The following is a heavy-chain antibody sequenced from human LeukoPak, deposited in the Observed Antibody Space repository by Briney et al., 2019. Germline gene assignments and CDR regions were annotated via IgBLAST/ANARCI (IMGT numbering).Heavy chain of an antibody. D-gene: IGHD6-19*01. V-gene: IGHV3-23*01. CDR3: ATKRSGSYPFDY. CDR1: GFTFDSYA. CDR2: INPGGGLT. J-gene: IGHJ4*02. Sequence: GGSLRLSCVASGFTFDSYAMSWVRQTPGKGLEWVSGINPGGGLTGYADSVKGRFTMSRDNSKNTVYLQMNSLRAGDTAVYFCATKRSGSYPFDYWGQGDLVTVSS.